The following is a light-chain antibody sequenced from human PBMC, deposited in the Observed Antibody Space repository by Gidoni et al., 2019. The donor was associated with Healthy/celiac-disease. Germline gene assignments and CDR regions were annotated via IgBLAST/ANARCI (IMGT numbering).Light chain of an antibody. CDR1: QSLLHSNGYNY. V-gene: IGKV2-28*01. Sequence: DIVMTPSPLSLPVTPGEPASISCRSSQSLLHSNGYNYLDWYLQTPGQSPQLLIYLGSNRASGVHDRFSGSGSGTDFTLKISRVDAEDVVVYYCMQALQTPLTFGGXTKVEIK. CDR3: MQALQTPLT. CDR2: LGS. J-gene: IGKJ4*01.